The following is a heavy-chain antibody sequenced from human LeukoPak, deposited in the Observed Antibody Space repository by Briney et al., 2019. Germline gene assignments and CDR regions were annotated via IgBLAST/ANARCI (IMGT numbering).Heavy chain of an antibody. CDR1: GVYITSSSYY. J-gene: IGHJ4*02. V-gene: IGHV4-39*07. CDR3: ARSGFSGYDWNY. CDR2: MYYSGGT. Sequence: PSETLSLTCSVSGVYITSSSYYWGWIRQPPGKGRDWIGSMYYSGGTDYNPSLQSRVSISVDTSRNQVSLKLNSVTAADTAVYYCARSGFSGYDWNYWGQGILVTVSS. D-gene: IGHD5-12*01.